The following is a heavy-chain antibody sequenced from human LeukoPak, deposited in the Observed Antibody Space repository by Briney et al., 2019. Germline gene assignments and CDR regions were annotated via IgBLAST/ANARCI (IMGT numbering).Heavy chain of an antibody. CDR2: IYYSGST. V-gene: IGHV4-59*01. CDR3: ARDRSGYLYGMDV. J-gene: IGHJ6*02. D-gene: IGHD3-3*01. CDR1: GGSISSYY. Sequence: PSGTLSLTCTVSGGSISSYYWSWIRRTPGKGLEWIGYIYYSGSTNYNPSLKSRVTISVDTSKNQFSLKLSSVTAADTAVYYCARDRSGYLYGMDVWGQGTTVTVSS.